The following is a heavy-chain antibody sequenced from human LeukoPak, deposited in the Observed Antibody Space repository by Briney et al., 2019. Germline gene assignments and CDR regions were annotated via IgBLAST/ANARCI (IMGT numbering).Heavy chain of an antibody. CDR1: GFTFSSYW. CDR2: IKQDGSEK. V-gene: IGHV3-7*01. D-gene: IGHD3-3*01. J-gene: IGHJ4*02. CDR3: ARDIQYYDFWSGYYISDY. Sequence: GGSLRLSCAASGFTFSSYWMSWVRQAPGKGLEWVANIKQDGSEKYYVDSVKGRFTISRDNAKNSLYLQMNSLRAEDRAVYYCARDIQYYDFWSGYYISDYWGQGTLVTVSS.